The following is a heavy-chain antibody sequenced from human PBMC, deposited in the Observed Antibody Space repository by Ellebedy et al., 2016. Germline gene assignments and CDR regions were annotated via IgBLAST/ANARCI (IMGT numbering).Heavy chain of an antibody. CDR2: IFYSGST. CDR3: ARGVVVTAIHYYYYGMDV. Sequence: SETLSLTXTVSGGSITSYYWSWIRQPPGKGLEWLGYIFYSGSTNYNPSLKSRVTISVDTSKNQFSLKLSSVTAADTAVYYCARGVVVTAIHYYYYGMDVWGQGTTVTVSS. V-gene: IGHV4-59*01. J-gene: IGHJ6*02. CDR1: GGSITSYY. D-gene: IGHD2-21*02.